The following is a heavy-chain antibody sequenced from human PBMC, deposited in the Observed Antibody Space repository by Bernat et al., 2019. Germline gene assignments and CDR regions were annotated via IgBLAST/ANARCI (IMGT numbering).Heavy chain of an antibody. J-gene: IGHJ4*02. D-gene: IGHD1-26*01. Sequence: QVQLVESGGGVVQPGRSLRLSCAASGFTFSSYGMHWVRQAPGKGLEWVAVISYDGSNKYYADSVKGRFTISRDNSENTLYLQMNSLRAEDTAVYYCAKTRELLGGGWGVDYWGQGTLVTVSS. V-gene: IGHV3-30*18. CDR3: AKTRELLGGGWGVDY. CDR1: GFTFSSYG. CDR2: ISYDGSNK.